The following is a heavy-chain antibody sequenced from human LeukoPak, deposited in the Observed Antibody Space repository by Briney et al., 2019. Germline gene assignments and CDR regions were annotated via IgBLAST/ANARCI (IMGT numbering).Heavy chain of an antibody. CDR3: ARYSDFWSGPNWFDP. V-gene: IGHV1-18*01. J-gene: IGHJ5*02. Sequence: ASVKVSCKASGYTFTSYGISWVRQAPGQGLEWMGWISAYNGNTNYAQKFQGRVTITAGESTSTAYMELSSLRSEDTAVYYCARYSDFWSGPNWFDPWGQGTLVTVSS. CDR1: GYTFTSYG. CDR2: ISAYNGNT. D-gene: IGHD3-3*01.